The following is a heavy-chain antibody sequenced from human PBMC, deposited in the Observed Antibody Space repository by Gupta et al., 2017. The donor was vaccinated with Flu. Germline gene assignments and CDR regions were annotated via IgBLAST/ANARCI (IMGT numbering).Heavy chain of an antibody. V-gene: IGHV4-59*01. Sequence: QVQLQESGPGLVKPSETLSLTCIVSGDSISNYYWSWIRQPPGKGLEWVGYTYYSGSTNSNPSLKSRVTISLDTSKNQFSLRLSSVTAADTAVYYCANTRGGDPSYSGMDVWGKGPRSPSP. CDR3: ANTRGGDPSYSGMDV. D-gene: IGHD2-21*02. J-gene: IGHJ6*01. CDR1: GDSISNYY. CDR2: TYYSGST.